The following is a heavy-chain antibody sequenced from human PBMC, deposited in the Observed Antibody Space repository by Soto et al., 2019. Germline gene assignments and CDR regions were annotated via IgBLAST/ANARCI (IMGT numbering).Heavy chain of an antibody. CDR3: ARERWLPFAAHRTQTHY. Sequence: ASETLSLSCTVSGGSVSSGSYYWSWIRQPPGKGLEWIGYIYYSGSTNYNPSLKSRVTISVDTSKNQFSLKLSSVTAADTAVYYCARERWLPFAAHRTQTHYWGQATLGTVSS. J-gene: IGHJ4*02. CDR1: GGSVSSGSYY. CDR2: IYYSGST. D-gene: IGHD5-12*01. V-gene: IGHV4-61*01.